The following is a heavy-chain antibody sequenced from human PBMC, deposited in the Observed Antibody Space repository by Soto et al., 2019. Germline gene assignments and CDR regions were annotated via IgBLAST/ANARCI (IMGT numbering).Heavy chain of an antibody. CDR3: ARVSYGDTMVRGVIDY. V-gene: IGHV1-69*04. CDR2: IIPILGIA. CDR1: GGTFSSYA. J-gene: IGHJ4*02. D-gene: IGHD3-10*01. Sequence: ASVKVSCKASGGTFSSYAISWVRQAPGQGLEWMGRIIPILGIANYAQKFQGRVTITADKSTSTAYMELSSLRSEDTAVYYCARVSYGDTMVRGVIDYWGQGTLVTVSS.